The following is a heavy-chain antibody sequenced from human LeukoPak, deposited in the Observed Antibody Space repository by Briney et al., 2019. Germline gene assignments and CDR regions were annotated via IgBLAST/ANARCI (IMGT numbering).Heavy chain of an antibody. CDR3: ARDPLAYDSSGYYQPADY. D-gene: IGHD3-22*01. CDR2: IWSDAINK. CDR1: GFTFSSYG. V-gene: IGHV3-33*01. Sequence: PGGSLRLSCAASGFTFSSYGMHWVRQAPGKGLEWVAIIWSDAINKYYADSVKGRFTISRDNSKNTLYLQMNSLKAEDTAVYYCARDPLAYDSSGYYQPADYWGQGTLVTVSS. J-gene: IGHJ4*02.